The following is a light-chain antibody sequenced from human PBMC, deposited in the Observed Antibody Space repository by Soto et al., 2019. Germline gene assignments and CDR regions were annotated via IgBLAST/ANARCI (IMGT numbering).Light chain of an antibody. Sequence: EIVLTQSPGTLSLSPGERATLSCRASQSVSSSYLAWYQQKPGQAPRLLIYGASTRATGIPARFSGSGSGTEFTLTISSLQSEDFAVYYCQQYNNWPPFTCGQGTRREIK. V-gene: IGKV3-15*01. CDR3: QQYNNWPPFT. CDR1: QSVSSSY. CDR2: GAS. J-gene: IGKJ5*01.